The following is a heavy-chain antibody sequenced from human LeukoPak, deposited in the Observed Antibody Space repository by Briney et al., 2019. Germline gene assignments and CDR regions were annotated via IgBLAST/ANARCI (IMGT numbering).Heavy chain of an antibody. CDR3: ARADTLNY. J-gene: IGHJ4*02. CDR1: GFIFSNYN. Sequence: GGSLRLSCAASGFIFSNYNMNWVRQAPGKGLEWVSSISSSSSYIYYADSVKGRFTISRDNAKNSLYLQMNSLRAEDTAVYYCARADTLNYWGQGTLVTVSS. V-gene: IGHV3-21*01. D-gene: IGHD3-16*01. CDR2: ISSSSSYI.